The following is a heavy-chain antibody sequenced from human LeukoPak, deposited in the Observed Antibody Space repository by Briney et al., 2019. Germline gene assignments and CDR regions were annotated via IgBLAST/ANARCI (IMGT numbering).Heavy chain of an antibody. CDR3: ARRGSCSSTSCYEYFDY. V-gene: IGHV5-51*01. D-gene: IGHD2-2*01. CDR2: IYPGDSDT. CDR1: GYSFTSYW. J-gene: IGHJ4*02. Sequence: GESLKISCKGSGYSFTSYWIGWVRQMPGKGLEWMEIIYPGDSDTRYSPSFQGQVTISADKSINTAYLQWSSLKASDTAVYYCARRGSCSSTSCYEYFDYWGQGTLVTVSS.